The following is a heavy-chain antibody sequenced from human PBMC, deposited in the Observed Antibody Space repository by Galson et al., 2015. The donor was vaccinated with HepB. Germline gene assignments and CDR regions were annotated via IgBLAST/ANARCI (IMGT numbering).Heavy chain of an antibody. V-gene: IGHV5-51*01. CDR1: GYWFSRYW. CDR3: ARADWTMVDPHYPDY. J-gene: IGHJ4*02. D-gene: IGHD4/OR15-4a*01. CDR2: IFPADSDT. Sequence: QSGAEVKQPGESLKISCKGSGYWFSRYWIAWVRQMPGKGLEWMGIIFPADSDTRYSPSFQGRVTISADKSISTAYLQWSSLRASDTAIYYLARADWTMVDPHYPDYWGQGTLVTVSS.